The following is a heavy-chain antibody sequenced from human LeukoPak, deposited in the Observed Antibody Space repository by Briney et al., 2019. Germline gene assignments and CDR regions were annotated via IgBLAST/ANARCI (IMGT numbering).Heavy chain of an antibody. V-gene: IGHV3-21*01. J-gene: IGHJ4*02. Sequence: GGSLRLSCAASGFTFSRYNMNWVRQAPGRGLEWVSSISFNSKHIFYADSVKGRFTISRDNAKNTLYLQMNSLRAEDTAVYYCARGYSGIYSFDYWGQGTLVTVSS. D-gene: IGHD1-26*01. CDR3: ARGYSGIYSFDY. CDR2: ISFNSKHI. CDR1: GFTFSRYN.